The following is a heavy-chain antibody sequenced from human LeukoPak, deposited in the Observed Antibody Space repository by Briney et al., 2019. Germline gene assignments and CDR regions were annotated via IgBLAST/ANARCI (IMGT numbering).Heavy chain of an antibody. V-gene: IGHV3-23*01. Sequence: GGSLRLSCAASGFTFSSYAMSWVRQAPGKGLDWVSAISGSGGSTYYADSVKGRFTISRDNSKNTLYLQMNSLRAEDTAVYYCAKVHRRDGYIPRDYWGQGALVTVSS. CDR2: ISGSGGST. CDR1: GFTFSSYA. CDR3: AKVHRRDGYIPRDY. D-gene: IGHD5-24*01. J-gene: IGHJ4*02.